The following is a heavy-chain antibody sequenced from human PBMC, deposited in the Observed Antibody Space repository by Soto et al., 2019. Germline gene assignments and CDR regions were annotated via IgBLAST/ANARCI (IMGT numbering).Heavy chain of an antibody. D-gene: IGHD3-10*01. Sequence: SETLSLTCTVSGGSISSYYWSWIRQPPGKGLEWIGYIYYSGTTYHNPSLKSRVTISADTSKNHFSLKVSSVTAADTAVYYCARWANYYGSGSYYFPYNWFDPWGQGTLVTVSS. V-gene: IGHV4-59*04. J-gene: IGHJ5*02. CDR2: IYYSGTT. CDR1: GGSISSYY. CDR3: ARWANYYGSGSYYFPYNWFDP.